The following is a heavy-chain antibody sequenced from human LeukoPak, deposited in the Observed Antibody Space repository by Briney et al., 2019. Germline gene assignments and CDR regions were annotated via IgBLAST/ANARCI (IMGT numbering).Heavy chain of an antibody. CDR3: ARNYYTSGSPLYYYYYMDV. V-gene: IGHV1-2*02. Sequence: ASVKVSCKTSGYTFTAYYLHWVRQAPGQGPELMGWINPDSGGTNYAQRFQGRVTMTRDTSISTAFMELSSLRSDDTAVYYCARNYYTSGSPLYYYYYMDVWGKGTRVTVSS. D-gene: IGHD3-10*01. CDR2: INPDSGGT. CDR1: GYTFTAYY. J-gene: IGHJ6*03.